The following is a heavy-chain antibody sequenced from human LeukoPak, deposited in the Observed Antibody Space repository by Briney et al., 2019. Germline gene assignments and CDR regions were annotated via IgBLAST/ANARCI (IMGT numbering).Heavy chain of an antibody. CDR1: GGSISSYC. CDR2: IYYSGST. J-gene: IGHJ4*02. Sequence: PSETLSLTCTVSGGSISSYCWSWIRQPPGKGLEWIGYIYYSGSTNYNPSLKSRVTISVDTSKNQFSLKLSSVTAADTAVYYCARHRFGGFYYFDYWGQGTLVTVSS. CDR3: ARHRFGGFYYFDY. D-gene: IGHD3-10*01. V-gene: IGHV4-59*01.